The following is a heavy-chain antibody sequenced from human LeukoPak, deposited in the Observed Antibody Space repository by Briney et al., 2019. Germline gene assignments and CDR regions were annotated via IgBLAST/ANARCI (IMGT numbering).Heavy chain of an antibody. Sequence: GGSLRLSCAASGFTFSSSGMHWVRQAPGKGLEWVAFISYDGSNKYYADSVKGRFTISRDNSKNTLYLQTNSLRAEDTAVYYCAKPPYYYDSSGYYTLDWWGQGTLVTVSS. CDR1: GFTFSSSG. V-gene: IGHV3-30*18. CDR2: ISYDGSNK. D-gene: IGHD3-22*01. J-gene: IGHJ4*02. CDR3: AKPPYYYDSSGYYTLDW.